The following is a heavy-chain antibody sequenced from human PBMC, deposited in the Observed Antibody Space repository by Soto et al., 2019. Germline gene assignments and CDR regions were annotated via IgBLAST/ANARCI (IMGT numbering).Heavy chain of an antibody. CDR2: IKHDGSET. Sequence: EVQVVESGGDLVQPGGSLRLSCVVSGFTFSDFWMSWVRQAPGKGLAWVANIKHDGSETYYVGSVEGRFTISRDNTKDSLYLQMNCLRAEVTAVYYCARGGSWGPDFWGQGALVTVSS. CDR1: GFTFSDFW. D-gene: IGHD2-15*01. CDR3: ARGGSWGPDF. V-gene: IGHV3-7*01. J-gene: IGHJ4*02.